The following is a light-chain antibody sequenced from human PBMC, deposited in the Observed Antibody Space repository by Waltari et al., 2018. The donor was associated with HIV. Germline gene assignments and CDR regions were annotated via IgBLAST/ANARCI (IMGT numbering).Light chain of an antibody. CDR1: SSNIGAGYD. CDR2: GNS. CDR3: QSYDSSLSGPRV. J-gene: IGLJ1*01. V-gene: IGLV1-40*01. Sequence: QSVLTQPPSVSGAPGQRVTLSCTGSSSNIGAGYDVHWYQQLPGTAPKLLIYGNSNRPSGVPDRFSGSKSGTSASLAITGLQAEDEADYYCQSYDSSLSGPRVFGTGTKVTVL.